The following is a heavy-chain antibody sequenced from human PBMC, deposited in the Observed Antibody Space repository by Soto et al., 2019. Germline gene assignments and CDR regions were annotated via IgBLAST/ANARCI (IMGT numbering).Heavy chain of an antibody. V-gene: IGHV3-74*01. CDR3: TSCRGYCTGLVAFDI. CDR1: GFTFSSYW. Sequence: GGSLRLSCAASGFTFSSYWMHWVRQAPGKGLVWVSRINSDGSSTSYADSVKGRFTISRDNAKNTLYLQMNSLKTEDTALYYCTSCRGYCTGLVAFDIWGQGTMVTVSS. D-gene: IGHD2-8*02. J-gene: IGHJ3*02. CDR2: INSDGSST.